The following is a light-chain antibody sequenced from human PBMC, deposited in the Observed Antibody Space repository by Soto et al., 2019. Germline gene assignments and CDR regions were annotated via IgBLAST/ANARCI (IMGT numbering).Light chain of an antibody. Sequence: QLVLTQSPSASAYLGASVKLTCTLSSGHSNYAIAWHQQQPEKGPRYLMKLNRAGSHSQGDGIPNRFSGSSSGAERYLTISSLQSEDEADYYCQTWGTGIVIFGGGTKLTVL. CDR3: QTWGTGIVI. V-gene: IGLV4-69*01. CDR2: LNRAGSH. J-gene: IGLJ2*01. CDR1: SGHSNYA.